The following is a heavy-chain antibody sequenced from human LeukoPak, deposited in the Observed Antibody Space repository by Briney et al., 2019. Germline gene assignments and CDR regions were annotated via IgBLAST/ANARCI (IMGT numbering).Heavy chain of an antibody. Sequence: GSLRLSCAASGFTFSSYWMSWVRQAPGKGLEWVAVIWYDGSNKYYADSVKGRFTISRDNSKNTLYLQMNSLRAEDTAVYYCARDSKGGYDFWSGYYTHLDYWGQGTLVTVSS. J-gene: IGHJ4*02. CDR3: ARDSKGGYDFWSGYYTHLDY. CDR1: GFTFSSYW. CDR2: IWYDGSNK. D-gene: IGHD3-3*01. V-gene: IGHV3-33*08.